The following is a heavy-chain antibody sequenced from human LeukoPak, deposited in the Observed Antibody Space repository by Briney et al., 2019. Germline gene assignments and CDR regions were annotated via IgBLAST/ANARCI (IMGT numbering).Heavy chain of an antibody. D-gene: IGHD2-15*01. CDR1: GFTFRSYW. CDR2: VNSDGSTT. J-gene: IGHJ4*02. Sequence: PGGSLRLSCVAPGFTFRSYWMHWVRQAPGKGLVWVSRVNSDGSTTSYADSVKGRFTISRDNAKNTVYLQLNSLRAEDTAVYYCARDRCSGVSCYLDYWGQGTLVTVSS. V-gene: IGHV3-74*01. CDR3: ARDRCSGVSCYLDY.